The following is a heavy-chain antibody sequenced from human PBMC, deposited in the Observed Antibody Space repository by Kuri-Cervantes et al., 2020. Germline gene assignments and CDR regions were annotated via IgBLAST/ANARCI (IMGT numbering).Heavy chain of an antibody. CDR3: ARLPANVVLTTPRGFFDY. CDR1: GGSISSSIYY. V-gene: IGHV4-39*01. D-gene: IGHD2-15*01. Sequence: SETLSLTCSVSGGSISSSIYYWGWIRQPPGKGLEWIGSIYSSGNTYYNPSLKSRVTISVDTSNNQFSLKLSSVTAADTAVYYCARLPANVVLTTPRGFFDYWGQGTLVTVSS. CDR2: IYSSGNT. J-gene: IGHJ4*02.